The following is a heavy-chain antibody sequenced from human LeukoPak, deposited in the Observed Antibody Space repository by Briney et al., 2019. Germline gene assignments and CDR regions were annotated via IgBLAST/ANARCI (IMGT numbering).Heavy chain of an antibody. CDR1: GFTLSSYW. CDR2: INSDGSSP. D-gene: IGHD6-13*01. CDR3: ARDGTRSSWVAYNWFDS. J-gene: IGHJ5*01. Sequence: PGGSLRLSCAASGFTLSSYWMHWVRQAPGKGLVWVSRINSDGSSPSYADSVKGRFTISRDNAKNTLYLQMNSLRVEDTAVYYCARDGTRSSWVAYNWFDSWGQGSLVTVSS. V-gene: IGHV3-74*01.